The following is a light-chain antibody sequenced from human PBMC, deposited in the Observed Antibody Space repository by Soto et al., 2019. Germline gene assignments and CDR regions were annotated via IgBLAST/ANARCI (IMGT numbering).Light chain of an antibody. J-gene: IGLJ1*01. V-gene: IGLV2-14*01. Sequence: QSVLTQPASVSGSPGQSITISCTGTSSDVGSYNYVSWYQQYPGKAPKLLIYEVSNRPSGVSNRFSGSKSGNTASLTISGLQAEDEADYYCSSYTTSNTLVFGTGTKGTVL. CDR1: SSDVGSYNY. CDR3: SSYTTSNTLV. CDR2: EVS.